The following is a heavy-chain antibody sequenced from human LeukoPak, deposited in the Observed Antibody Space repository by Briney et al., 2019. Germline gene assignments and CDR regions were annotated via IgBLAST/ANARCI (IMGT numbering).Heavy chain of an antibody. Sequence: GGSLRLSCAASGFNFSSYEMNWVRQAPGKGLEWVSYISSSGSTIYYADSVKGRFTISRDNSKNTLYLQMSSLRAEDTAMYYCARGGVTSGYDIWGQGTMVTVSS. CDR2: ISSSGSTI. CDR1: GFNFSSYE. J-gene: IGHJ3*02. CDR3: ARGGVTSGYDI. D-gene: IGHD3-22*01. V-gene: IGHV3-48*03.